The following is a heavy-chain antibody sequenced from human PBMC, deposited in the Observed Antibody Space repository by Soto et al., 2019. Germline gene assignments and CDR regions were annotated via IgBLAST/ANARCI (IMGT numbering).Heavy chain of an antibody. CDR3: ARRYGANIDY. V-gene: IGHV4-59*08. CDR1: GGSISSYY. J-gene: IGHJ4*02. D-gene: IGHD1-26*01. Sequence: SSETLSLTCTVSGGSISSYYWSWIRQPPGKGLEWIGYIYYSGSTNYNPSLKSRVTISVDTSKNQFSLKLSSVTAADTAVYYCARRYGANIDYWGQGTLVTVSS. CDR2: IYYSGST.